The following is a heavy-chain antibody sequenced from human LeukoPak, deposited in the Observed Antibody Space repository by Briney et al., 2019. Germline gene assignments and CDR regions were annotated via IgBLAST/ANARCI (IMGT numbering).Heavy chain of an antibody. Sequence: SQTLSLTCTVSGGSISSYSYYWSWIRQPAGKGLEWIGRIYTRGNTNYNPSLKSRVTISIDTSKNQFSLKLSSVTAADTAVYYCARGSRGQNYYDSSGRKRFWFDPWGQGTLVTVSS. D-gene: IGHD3-22*01. CDR2: IYTRGNT. J-gene: IGHJ5*02. CDR1: GGSISSYSYY. V-gene: IGHV4-61*02. CDR3: ARGSRGQNYYDSSGRKRFWFDP.